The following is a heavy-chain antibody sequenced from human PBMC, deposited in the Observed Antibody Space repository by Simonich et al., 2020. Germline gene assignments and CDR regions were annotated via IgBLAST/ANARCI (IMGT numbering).Heavy chain of an antibody. J-gene: IGHJ5*02. CDR1: GFTFCSYA. CDR3: AKDSSLVGATDWFDP. D-gene: IGHD1-26*01. CDR2: MSGRGGST. Sequence: EVQLLESGGGLVQPGGSLRLSCAASGFTFCSYAMSWVRQAHGKGREWVSAMSGRGGSTYYADSVKGRFTISRDNSKNTLYLQMNSLRAEDTAVYYCAKDSSLVGATDWFDPWGQGTLVTVSS. V-gene: IGHV3-23*01.